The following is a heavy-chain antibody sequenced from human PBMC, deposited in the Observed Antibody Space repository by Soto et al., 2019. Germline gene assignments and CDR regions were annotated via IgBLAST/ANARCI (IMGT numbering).Heavy chain of an antibody. V-gene: IGHV1-18*04. CDR3: ARLRTIIGVVNQSWFDP. D-gene: IGHD3-3*01. J-gene: IGHJ5*02. CDR1: GYTFTSYG. CDR2: ISAYNGNT. Sequence: GASVKVSCKASGYTFTSYGISWVRQAPGQGLEWMGWISAYNGNTNYAQKLQGRVTMTTDTSANHVSLTLSSVTAADTAVYYCARLRTIIGVVNQSWFDPWGQGTLVTVSS.